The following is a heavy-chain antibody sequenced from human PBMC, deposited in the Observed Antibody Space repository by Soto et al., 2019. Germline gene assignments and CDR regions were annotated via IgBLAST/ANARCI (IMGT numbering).Heavy chain of an antibody. CDR2: ISYDGSNK. CDR3: ARDPTYYYDSSGYPRVYYYGMDV. D-gene: IGHD3-22*01. J-gene: IGHJ6*02. Sequence: QVQLVESGGGVVQPGRSLRLSCAASGFTLSSYAMHWVRQAPGKGLEWVAVISYDGSNKYYADSVKGRFTISRDNSKNTLYLQMNSLRAEDTAVYYCARDPTYYYDSSGYPRVYYYGMDVWGQGTTVTVSS. V-gene: IGHV3-30-3*01. CDR1: GFTLSSYA.